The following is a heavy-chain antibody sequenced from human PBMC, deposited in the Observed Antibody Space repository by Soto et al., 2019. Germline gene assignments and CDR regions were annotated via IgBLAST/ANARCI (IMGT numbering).Heavy chain of an antibody. V-gene: IGHV1-69*06. CDR3: ARCHRAARFWPYYYYGMDV. CDR1: GGTFSSYA. CDR2: IIPIFGTA. Sequence: SVKVSCKASGGTFSSYAISWVRQAPGQGLEWVGGIIPIFGTANYAQKFQGRVTITADKSTSTAYMELSSLRSEDTAVYYCARCHRAARFWPYYYYGMDVWGQGTTVTVSS. D-gene: IGHD6-6*01. J-gene: IGHJ6*02.